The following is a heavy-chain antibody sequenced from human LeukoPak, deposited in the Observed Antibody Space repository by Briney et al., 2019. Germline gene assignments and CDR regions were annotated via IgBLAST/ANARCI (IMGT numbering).Heavy chain of an antibody. V-gene: IGHV4-34*01. D-gene: IGHD1-1*01. CDR3: AGTPLQGSFDY. CDR1: GGSFSDYY. Sequence: SETLSLTCAVYGGSFSDYYWSWIRQPPGKGLEWIGEINHSGSTNYNPSLKSRVTISVDTSKNQFSLKLSSVTAADTAVYYCAGTPLQGSFDYWGQGTLVTVSS. J-gene: IGHJ4*02. CDR2: INHSGST.